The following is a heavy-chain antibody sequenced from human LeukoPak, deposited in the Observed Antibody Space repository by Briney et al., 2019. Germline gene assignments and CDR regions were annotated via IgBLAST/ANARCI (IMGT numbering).Heavy chain of an antibody. V-gene: IGHV4-30-4*01. CDR2: IYYSGST. CDR3: ARVLISGARHSYGYYFDY. J-gene: IGHJ4*02. Sequence: SETLSLTCSVSGGSIISGDYYWSWIRQPPGKGLEWIGYIYYSGSTYYNSSLKSRVTISVDTSKNQFSLKLSSVTAADTAVYYCARVLISGARHSYGYYFDYWGQGTLVTVSS. D-gene: IGHD5-18*01. CDR1: GGSIISGDYY.